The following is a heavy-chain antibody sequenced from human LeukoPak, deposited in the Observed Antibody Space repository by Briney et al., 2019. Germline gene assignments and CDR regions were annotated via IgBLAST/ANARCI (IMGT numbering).Heavy chain of an antibody. Sequence: SETLSLTCAVYGGSFSGYYWSWIRQPPGKGLEWIGEINHSGSTNYNPSLKSRVTISVDTSKNQFSLKLSSVTAADTAVYYCARGTATIFGVVIIRALGAFDIWGQGTMVTVSS. J-gene: IGHJ3*02. V-gene: IGHV4-34*01. CDR3: ARGTATIFGVVIIRALGAFDI. CDR1: GGSFSGYY. D-gene: IGHD3-3*01. CDR2: INHSGST.